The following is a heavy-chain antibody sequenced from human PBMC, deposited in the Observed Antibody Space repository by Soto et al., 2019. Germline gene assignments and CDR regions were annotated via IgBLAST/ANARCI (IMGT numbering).Heavy chain of an antibody. CDR3: ARGRRLVGYFYYYMDV. V-gene: IGHV1-18*01. Sequence: QVQLLQSGAEVKKPGASVKVSCKASGYTFTNYGITWVRQAPGQGLEWMGWISAYNGDTHYTQRLQGRVTMTTDTSTSTAYMELRGLRSDDTAVYYCARGRRLVGYFYYYMDVWGKGTTVTVSS. CDR1: GYTFTNYG. D-gene: IGHD6-6*01. CDR2: ISAYNGDT. J-gene: IGHJ6*03.